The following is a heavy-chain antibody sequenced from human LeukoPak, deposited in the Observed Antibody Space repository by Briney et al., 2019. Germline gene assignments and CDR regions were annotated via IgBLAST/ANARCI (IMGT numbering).Heavy chain of an antibody. Sequence: ASVKVSCKASGYTFTSYYMHWVRQAPGQGLEWMGIINPSGGSTSYAQKFQGRVTMTRDTSTSTVYMELSSLRSEDTAVYYCARVGGYYYGSGTGGHAFDIWGQGTMVTVSS. J-gene: IGHJ3*02. V-gene: IGHV1-46*01. CDR2: INPSGGST. CDR3: ARVGGYYYGSGTGGHAFDI. CDR1: GYTFTSYY. D-gene: IGHD3-10*01.